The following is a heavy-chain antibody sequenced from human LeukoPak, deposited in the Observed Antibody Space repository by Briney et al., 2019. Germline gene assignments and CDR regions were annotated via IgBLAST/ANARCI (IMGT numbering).Heavy chain of an antibody. CDR2: INHSGST. J-gene: IGHJ5*02. V-gene: IGHV4-4*02. D-gene: IGHD6-13*01. CDR3: ATLGGAAGGRGAIFDP. CDR1: GGSISSSNW. Sequence: PSETLSLTCAVSGGSISSSNWWSWIRQPPGKGLEWLGEINHSGSTNYNPSLKSRVTISLDTSKNQFSLKLSSVTAADTAVYYCATLGGAAGGRGAIFDPWGQGTLVTVSS.